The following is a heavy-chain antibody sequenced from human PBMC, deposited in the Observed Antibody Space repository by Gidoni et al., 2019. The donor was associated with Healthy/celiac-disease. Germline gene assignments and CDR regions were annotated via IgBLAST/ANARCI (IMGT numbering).Heavy chain of an antibody. CDR3: ARLPGSFVVVPAGGGYYDYGMDV. Sequence: EQLVQSGAAVKTPGASGKVSCKASGSTFTGYHMHRVRQAPGQGLEWMGRINPNSGGTNYAQKCQGRVTMTRDTSISTAYMELSRLRSVDTAVYYCARLPGSFVVVPAGGGYYDYGMDVWGQGTTVTVSS. V-gene: IGHV1-2*06. D-gene: IGHD2-2*01. CDR1: GSTFTGYH. J-gene: IGHJ6*02. CDR2: INPNSGGT.